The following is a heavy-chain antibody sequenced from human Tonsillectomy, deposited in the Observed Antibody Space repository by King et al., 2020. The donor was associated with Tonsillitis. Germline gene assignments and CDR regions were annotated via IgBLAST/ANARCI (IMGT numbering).Heavy chain of an antibody. V-gene: IGHV1-69*04. Sequence: QLVQSGAEVKKPGSSVKVSCKASGGTFSSYAISWVRQAPGQGLEWMGRIIPILGIANYAQKFQGRVTITADKSTSTAYMELSSLRSEDTAVYYCARDLQYCSSTSCTSGWFDPWGQGDLVTVSS. CDR3: ARDLQYCSSTSCTSGWFDP. J-gene: IGHJ5*02. CDR2: IIPILGIA. D-gene: IGHD2-2*01. CDR1: GGTFSSYA.